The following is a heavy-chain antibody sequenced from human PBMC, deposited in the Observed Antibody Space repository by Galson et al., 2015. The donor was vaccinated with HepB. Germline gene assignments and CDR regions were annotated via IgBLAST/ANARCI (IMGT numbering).Heavy chain of an antibody. Sequence: QSGAEVKKPGESLKISCKGSGSNFAISWIGWVRQMPGKSLEWMGIIYPGDSDTRYSPSFQGQVTISTDKSISTAYLQWSSLKASDTAMYYCASLRGADPLGFDYWGQGTLVTVSS. V-gene: IGHV5-51*01. CDR3: ASLRGADPLGFDY. CDR2: IYPGDSDT. J-gene: IGHJ4*02. D-gene: IGHD1-26*01. CDR1: GSNFAISW.